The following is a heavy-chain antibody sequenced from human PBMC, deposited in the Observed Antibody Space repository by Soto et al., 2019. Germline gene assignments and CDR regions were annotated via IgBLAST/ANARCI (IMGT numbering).Heavy chain of an antibody. V-gene: IGHV4-61*01. CDR2: IYYSGST. J-gene: IGHJ4*02. Sequence: QVQLQESGPGLVKPSETLSLTCTVSGGSVSSDNYYWSWIRQPPGKGLEWIGYIYYSGSTSYNPSLQSRVTISIDPSKDQFSLTLTSVTAADTAVYYCAGEVAFVDTGMVTSDLFDHWGQGTLVTVSS. CDR1: GGSVSSDNYY. D-gene: IGHD5-18*01. CDR3: AGEVAFVDTGMVTSDLFDH.